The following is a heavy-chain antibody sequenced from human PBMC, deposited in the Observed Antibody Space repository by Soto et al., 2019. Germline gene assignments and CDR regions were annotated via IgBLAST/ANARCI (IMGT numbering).Heavy chain of an antibody. Sequence: ASVKVSCKASGYTFTGYYMHWVRQAPGQGLEWMGWINPNSGGTNYAQKFQGRVTMTRDTSISTAYMELSRLRSDDTAVYYCARARDLWQQLVPNWFDPWGQGTLVTVSS. J-gene: IGHJ5*02. V-gene: IGHV1-2*02. D-gene: IGHD6-13*01. CDR1: GYTFTGYY. CDR2: INPNSGGT. CDR3: ARARDLWQQLVPNWFDP.